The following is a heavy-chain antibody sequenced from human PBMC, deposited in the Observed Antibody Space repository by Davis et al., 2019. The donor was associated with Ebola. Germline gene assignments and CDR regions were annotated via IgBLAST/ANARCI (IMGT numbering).Heavy chain of an antibody. CDR3: ASPGIAAGAPRD. CDR1: GYTFNIYY. D-gene: IGHD6-13*01. V-gene: IGHV1-46*02. J-gene: IGHJ4*02. CDR2: INPSGGTT. Sequence: AASAKVSCKASGYTFNIYYMYWVRQAPGQGLEWMGIINPSGGTTSYAQTFQGRVTMTRDTSTSTVYTELISLRSEDTAVYYCASPGIAAGAPRDWGQGTLVTVSS.